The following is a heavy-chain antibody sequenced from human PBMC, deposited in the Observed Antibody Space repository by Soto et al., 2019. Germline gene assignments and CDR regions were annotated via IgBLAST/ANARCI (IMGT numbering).Heavy chain of an antibody. Sequence: HVQLQQWGAGLLKPSETLSLTCAVYSGSFSDYYWSWIRQPPGKGLEWIGEITHSGRTNNNPSLKSRVTISVDRSKNQFSLKLNSVTAADAAVYYCAARGKDIWGSFNSWGQGTLVTVSS. V-gene: IGHV4-34*01. J-gene: IGHJ4*02. D-gene: IGHD3-16*01. CDR3: AARGKDIWGSFNS. CDR1: SGSFSDYY. CDR2: ITHSGRT.